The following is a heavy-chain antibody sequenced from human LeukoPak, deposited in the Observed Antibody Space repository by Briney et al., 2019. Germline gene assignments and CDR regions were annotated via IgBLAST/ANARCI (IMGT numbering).Heavy chain of an antibody. V-gene: IGHV1-18*01. CDR2: ISAYNGNT. J-gene: IGHJ5*02. D-gene: IGHD3-3*01. CDR1: GYTFTSYG. CDR3: ARDAITIFGVVIFWFDP. Sequence: ASVTVSCKASGYTFTSYGISWVRQAPGQGLEWMGWISAYNGNTSYAQKLQGRVTMTTDTSTSTAYMELRSLRSDDTAVYYCARDAITIFGVVIFWFDPWGQGTLVTVSS.